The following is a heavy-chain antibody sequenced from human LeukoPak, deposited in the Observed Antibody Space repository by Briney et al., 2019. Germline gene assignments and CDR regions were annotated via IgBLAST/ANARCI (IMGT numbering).Heavy chain of an antibody. D-gene: IGHD3-3*01. CDR3: ARGGGYYDFWSGYPQPYYFDY. Sequence: SETLSLTCTVSGGSISSYYWSWIRQPPGKGLEWIGYIYYSGSTNYNPSLKSRVTISADTSKNQFSLKLSSVTAADTAVYYCARGGGYYDFWSGYPQPYYFDYWGQGTLVTVSS. J-gene: IGHJ4*02. CDR2: IYYSGST. V-gene: IGHV4-59*01. CDR1: GGSISSYY.